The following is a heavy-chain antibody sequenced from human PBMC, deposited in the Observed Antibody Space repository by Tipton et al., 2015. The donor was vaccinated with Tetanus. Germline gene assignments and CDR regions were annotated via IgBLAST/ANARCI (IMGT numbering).Heavy chain of an antibody. Sequence: SLRLSCTASEFSFSSYGLSWVRLAPGKGLEWVAVISYDGDNKQYVHSVKGRFTISRDNYKKTLYLQMDDLGLGDTGAYFCGKDAATYYDFWSGYQADNWFDSWGQGTLVTVSP. J-gene: IGHJ5*01. CDR1: EFSFSSYG. D-gene: IGHD3-3*01. CDR2: ISYDGDNK. V-gene: IGHV3-30*18. CDR3: GKDAATYYDFWSGYQADNWFDS.